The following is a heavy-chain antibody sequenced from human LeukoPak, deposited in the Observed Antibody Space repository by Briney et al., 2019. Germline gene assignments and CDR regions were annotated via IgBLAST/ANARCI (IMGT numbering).Heavy chain of an antibody. Sequence: GGSLRLSCAASGFTFSSYWMHWVRQAPGKGLVWVSRINSDGSTTNYADSVKGRFTISRDNAKNTLYLQMNSLRAEDTAVYYCARDLSGIAGYTYGRGIDYWGQGTLVTVSS. J-gene: IGHJ4*02. CDR3: ARDLSGIAGYTYGRGIDY. CDR2: INSDGSTT. CDR1: GFTFSSYW. V-gene: IGHV3-74*01. D-gene: IGHD5-18*01.